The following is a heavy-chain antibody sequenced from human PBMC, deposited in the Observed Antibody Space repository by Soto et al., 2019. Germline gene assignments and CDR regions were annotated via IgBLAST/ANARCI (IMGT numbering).Heavy chain of an antibody. D-gene: IGHD4-17*01. Sequence: QVQLVQSGAEVKKPGSSVKVSCKASGGTFSSYAISWVRQAPGQGLEWMGGIIPIFCTANYAQKFQGRVTITADESTSTAYMELRSLRSEDTAVYYCARVAMTTVTKYYFDYWGQGTLVTVSS. CDR3: ARVAMTTVTKYYFDY. J-gene: IGHJ4*02. V-gene: IGHV1-69*01. CDR2: IIPIFCTA. CDR1: GGTFSSYA.